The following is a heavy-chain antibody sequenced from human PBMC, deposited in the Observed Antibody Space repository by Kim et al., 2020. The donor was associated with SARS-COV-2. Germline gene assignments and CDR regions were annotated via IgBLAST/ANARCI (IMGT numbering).Heavy chain of an antibody. CDR3: ARDLGVVGLDY. CDR2: T. D-gene: IGHD2-15*01. V-gene: IGHV4-59*01. Sequence: TNYNPSLKSRVTISVDTSKNQFSLKLSSVTAADTAVYYCARDLGVVGLDYWGQGTLVTVSS. J-gene: IGHJ4*02.